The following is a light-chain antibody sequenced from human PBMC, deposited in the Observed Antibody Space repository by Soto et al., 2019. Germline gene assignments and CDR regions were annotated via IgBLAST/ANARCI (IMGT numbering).Light chain of an antibody. Sequence: QSALTQPPSASGSPGQSVTISCTGTSSDVGGYNYVSWYQQHPGKAPKLMIYVVSKRPSGVPDRFSGSKSGNTASLTVSGLQAEDEADYYCSSYAGSNNPHVVFGGGTKVTVL. J-gene: IGLJ2*01. CDR2: VVS. V-gene: IGLV2-8*01. CDR1: SSDVGGYNY. CDR3: SSYAGSNNPHVV.